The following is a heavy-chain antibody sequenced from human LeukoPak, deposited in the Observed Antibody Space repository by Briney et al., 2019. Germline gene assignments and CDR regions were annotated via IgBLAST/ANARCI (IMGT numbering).Heavy chain of an antibody. V-gene: IGHV1-2*02. CDR3: ARGGLLRYFDWLFADWFDP. CDR2: INPNSGGT. D-gene: IGHD3-9*01. J-gene: IGHJ5*02. Sequence: GASVKVSCKASGYTFTGYCMHWVRQAPGQGLEWMGWINPNSGGTNYAQKFQGRVTMTRDTSISTAYMELSRLRSDDTAVYYCARGGLLRYFDWLFADWFDPWGQGTLVTVSS. CDR1: GYTFTGYC.